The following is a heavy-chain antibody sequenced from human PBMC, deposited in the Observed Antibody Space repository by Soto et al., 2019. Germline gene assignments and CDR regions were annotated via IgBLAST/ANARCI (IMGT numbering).Heavy chain of an antibody. V-gene: IGHV3-23*01. CDR2: IRGSDGST. CDR3: AKDVNYDMLAGYYYY. Sequence: EVQMLESGGGLVKPGRSLRLSCVVSGFSISNYGMTWVRQAPGKGLEWVSTIRGSDGSTYYPDSVKGRFSISRGNSKNTLYLHMNSLRAEDTATYYCAKDVNYDMLAGYYYYWGQGTLVTVSS. J-gene: IGHJ4*02. CDR1: GFSISNYG. D-gene: IGHD3-9*01.